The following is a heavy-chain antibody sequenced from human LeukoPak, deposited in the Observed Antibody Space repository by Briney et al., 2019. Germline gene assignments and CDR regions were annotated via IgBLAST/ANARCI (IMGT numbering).Heavy chain of an antibody. CDR2: IYYSGST. CDR3: ARQSGGSRY. CDR1: GGSISSYY. Sequence: SETLSLTCTASGGSISSYYLSWIRQPPGKGLEWIGSIYYSGSTYYNPSLKSRVTISVDTSKNQFSLKLSSVTAADTAVYYCARQSGGSRYWGQGTLVTVSS. D-gene: IGHD2-15*01. J-gene: IGHJ4*02. V-gene: IGHV4-59*05.